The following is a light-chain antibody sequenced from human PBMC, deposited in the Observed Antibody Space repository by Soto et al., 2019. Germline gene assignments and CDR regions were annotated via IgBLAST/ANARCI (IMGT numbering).Light chain of an antibody. Sequence: DIQMTHSPSSLSASVGNRVTITCRASQSISSYLNWYQQKPGKAPKLLIYAASSLQSGVPSRFSGSGSGTDFTLTISSLQPEDFASHYCQQSYSTPGTFGGGTKVEIK. CDR2: AAS. J-gene: IGKJ4*01. V-gene: IGKV1-39*01. CDR3: QQSYSTPGT. CDR1: QSISSY.